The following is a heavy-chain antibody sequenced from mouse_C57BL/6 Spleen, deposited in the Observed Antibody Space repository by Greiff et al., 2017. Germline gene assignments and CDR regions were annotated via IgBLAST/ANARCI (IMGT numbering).Heavy chain of an antibody. CDR2: INPSNGGT. D-gene: IGHD1-1*01. V-gene: IGHV1-53*01. CDR3: ARYGSSCGYWDFGG. Sequence: QVQLQQPGTELVKPGASVKLSCKASGYTFTSYWMHWVKQRPGQGLEWIGNINPSNGGTNYNEKFKSKATLTVDTSSSTAYRQLSSLTSEDSAVYYCARYGSSCGYWDFGGWGTRTTVTV. CDR1: GYTFTSYW. J-gene: IGHJ1*03.